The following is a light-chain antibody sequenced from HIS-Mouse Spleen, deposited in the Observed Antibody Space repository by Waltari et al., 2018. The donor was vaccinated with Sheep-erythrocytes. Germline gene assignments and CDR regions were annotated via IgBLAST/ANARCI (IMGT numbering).Light chain of an antibody. V-gene: IGLV2-11*01. CDR2: DVS. J-gene: IGLJ1*01. CDR1: SSDVGGYNY. Sequence: QSALTQPRSVSGSPGQSVTISCTGTSSDVGGYNYVSWYQPHPGKAPKLIIYDVSKRPAGVPDRFSGSTSCSTASLTISVLQAEDEADYYCCSYAGSYNHVFATGTKVTVL. CDR3: CSYAGSYNHV.